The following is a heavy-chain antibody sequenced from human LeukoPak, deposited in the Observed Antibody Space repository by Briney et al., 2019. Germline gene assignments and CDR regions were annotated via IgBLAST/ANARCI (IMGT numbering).Heavy chain of an antibody. CDR3: ARDGRIWWPRPIDY. J-gene: IGHJ4*02. V-gene: IGHV4-39*02. D-gene: IGHD5-12*01. Sequence: PSETLSLTCTVSGGSISSSSYYWGWIRQPPGKGLEWIGSIYYSGSTYYNPSLKSRVTISVDTSKNQFSLKLSSVTAADTAVYYCARDGRIWWPRPIDYWGQGTLVTVSS. CDR1: GGSISSSSYY. CDR2: IYYSGST.